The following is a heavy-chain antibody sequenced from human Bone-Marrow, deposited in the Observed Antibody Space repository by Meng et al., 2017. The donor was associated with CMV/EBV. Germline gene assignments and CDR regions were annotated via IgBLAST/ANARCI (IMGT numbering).Heavy chain of an antibody. CDR3: VRDRAGRYDY. J-gene: IGHJ4*02. D-gene: IGHD1-26*01. Sequence: GSLRLSCTVSGASVRSGTDYWSWIRQPPGKGLEWIGYISYSGTTNYNPSLKSRVTITGDTSRNQFSLRLRSVTAADTAIYYCVRDRAGRYDYWGQGTLVTFSS. V-gene: IGHV4-61*01. CDR1: GASVRSGTDY. CDR2: ISYSGTT.